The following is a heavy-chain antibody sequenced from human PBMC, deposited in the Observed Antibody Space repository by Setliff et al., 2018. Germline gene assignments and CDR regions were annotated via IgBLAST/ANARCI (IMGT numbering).Heavy chain of an antibody. V-gene: IGHV3-23*01. CDR1: EFTFNKYW. Sequence: PGGSLRLSCAASEFTFNKYWMTWVRQAPGEGLQWVSTISGRGGSTFYADSVRGRFTISRDKIKSTLYLQMNSLRAEDTAVYYCARAGLPYAADVWGQGTKVTVSS. D-gene: IGHD2-21*02. J-gene: IGHJ3*01. CDR2: ISGRGGST. CDR3: ARAGLPYAADV.